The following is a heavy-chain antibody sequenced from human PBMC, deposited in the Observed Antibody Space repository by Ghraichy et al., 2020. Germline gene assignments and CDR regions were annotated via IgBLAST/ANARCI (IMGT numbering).Heavy chain of an antibody. CDR1: GGSISSYY. CDR2: IYYSGST. Sequence: SCTVSGGSISSYYWSWIRQPPGKGLEWIGYIYYSGSTNYNPSLKSRVTISVDTSKNQFSLKLSSVTAADTAVYYCARDNLWELEGDDAFDIWGQGTMVTVSS. J-gene: IGHJ3*02. CDR3: ARDNLWELEGDDAFDI. V-gene: IGHV4-59*01. D-gene: IGHD1-26*01.